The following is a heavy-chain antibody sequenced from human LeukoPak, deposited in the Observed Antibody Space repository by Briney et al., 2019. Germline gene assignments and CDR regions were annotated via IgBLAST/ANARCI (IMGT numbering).Heavy chain of an antibody. Sequence: PGGSLRLSCAASGFTFSSYAMSWVRQAPGKGLEWVSAISGSGGSTYYADSVKGRFTISRDNSKNTLYLQMNSLRAEDTAVYYCAKDTTVTTYYYLDYWGQGTLVTVSS. CDR3: AKDTTVTTYYYLDY. V-gene: IGHV3-23*01. D-gene: IGHD4-17*01. J-gene: IGHJ4*02. CDR1: GFTFSSYA. CDR2: ISGSGGST.